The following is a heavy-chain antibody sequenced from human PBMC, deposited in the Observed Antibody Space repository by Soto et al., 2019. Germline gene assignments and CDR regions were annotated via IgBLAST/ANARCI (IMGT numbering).Heavy chain of an antibody. Sequence: GSVKVSCKTSGDTFTESSMHGVGQSAGQGREWMGWINLNSGDTNYAEKFRGRVTMTRDTSIITAYMELTRLKSDDTAVYYCARDLGGYDLYGPDTWGQGTLVTVSS. V-gene: IGHV1-2*02. CDR3: ARDLGGYDLYGPDT. CDR2: INLNSGDT. CDR1: GDTFTESS. D-gene: IGHD5-12*01. J-gene: IGHJ5*02.